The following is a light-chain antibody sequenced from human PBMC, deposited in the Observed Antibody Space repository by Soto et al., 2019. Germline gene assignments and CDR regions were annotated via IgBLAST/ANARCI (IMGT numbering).Light chain of an antibody. CDR2: KNN. J-gene: IGLJ1*01. Sequence: QSVLTQPPSASGTPGQRVIISCSGSSSNIGSNYVYWYQQLPGTAPKLLICKNNQRPSGVPDRFSGSKSGTSASLAISGLRSEDEADYYCAAWDDSLSGGVFGTGTKVNVL. V-gene: IGLV1-47*01. CDR3: AAWDDSLSGGV. CDR1: SSNIGSNY.